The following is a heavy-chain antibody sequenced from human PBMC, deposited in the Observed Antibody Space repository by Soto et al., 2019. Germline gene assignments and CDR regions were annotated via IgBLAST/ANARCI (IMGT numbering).Heavy chain of an antibody. Sequence: QVQLVQSGAEVKKPGASVKVSCKASGYTFTSYAMHWVRQAPGQRLEWMGWINAGNGNTKYSQKFQGRVTITRDTSASTAYMELRSRRSEDTAVYYCARGPGGPDGPGDYWGQGTLVTVSS. CDR3: ARGPGGPDGPGDY. V-gene: IGHV1-3*01. CDR2: INAGNGNT. D-gene: IGHD2-15*01. CDR1: GYTFTSYA. J-gene: IGHJ4*02.